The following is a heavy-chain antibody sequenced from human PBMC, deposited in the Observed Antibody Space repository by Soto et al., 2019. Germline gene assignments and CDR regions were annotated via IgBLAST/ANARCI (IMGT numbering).Heavy chain of an antibody. Sequence: QVQLQQWGAGLLKPSETLSLTCAVYGGSFSGYYWSWIRQPPGKGLEWIGEINHSGSTNYNPSLKSRVTISVDTSKSQFSLKLSSVAAADTAVYYCARGRTRYDSSGYALSNWGQGTLVTVSS. J-gene: IGHJ4*02. V-gene: IGHV4-34*01. D-gene: IGHD3-22*01. CDR3: ARGRTRYDSSGYALSN. CDR2: INHSGST. CDR1: GGSFSGYY.